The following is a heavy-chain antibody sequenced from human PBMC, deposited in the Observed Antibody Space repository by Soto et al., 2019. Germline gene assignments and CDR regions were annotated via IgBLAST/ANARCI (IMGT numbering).Heavy chain of an antibody. Sequence: PGGSLRLSCAASGITFSTYSMGWVRQAPGKGLEWVSSISSTGSNIYYADSLKGRITISRDNAKKSLYLQMNNLRAEDTAVYYCARDGGLYHHDDWGQRTLVTVSS. CDR3: ARDGGLYHHDD. CDR2: ISSTGSNI. V-gene: IGHV3-21*01. D-gene: IGHD3-16*01. CDR1: GITFSTYS. J-gene: IGHJ4*02.